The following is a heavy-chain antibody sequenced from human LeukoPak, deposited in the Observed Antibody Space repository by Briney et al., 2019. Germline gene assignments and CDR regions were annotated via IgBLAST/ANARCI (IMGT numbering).Heavy chain of an antibody. Sequence: PSETLSLTCTVSGGSISSSSYYWGWIRQPPGKGLEWIGSIYYSGSTYYNPSLKSRVTISVDTSKNQFSLKLSSVTAADTAVYYCARDASGSYYKDYWGQGTLVTVSS. CDR1: GGSISSSSYY. J-gene: IGHJ4*02. CDR2: IYYSGST. D-gene: IGHD3-10*01. V-gene: IGHV4-39*07. CDR3: ARDASGSYYKDY.